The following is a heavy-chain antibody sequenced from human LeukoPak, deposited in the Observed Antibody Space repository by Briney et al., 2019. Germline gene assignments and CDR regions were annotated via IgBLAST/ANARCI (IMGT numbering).Heavy chain of an antibody. CDR3: ARSYDGSSSGAFDI. V-gene: IGHV4-59*01. D-gene: IGHD6-6*01. CDR2: IYYSGST. J-gene: IGHJ3*02. Sequence: PSETLSLTCTVSGGSISGFYWGWIRQPPGKGLEWIGYIYYSGSTNYNPSLKSRVTISVDTSKNQFSLKLSSVTAADTAVYYCARSYDGSSSGAFDIWGQGTMVTVSS. CDR1: GGSISGFY.